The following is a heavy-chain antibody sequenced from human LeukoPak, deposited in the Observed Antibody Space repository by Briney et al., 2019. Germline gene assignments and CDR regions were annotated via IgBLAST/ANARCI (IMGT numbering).Heavy chain of an antibody. Sequence: ASVKVSRKASGYTFTSYGITWVRQAPGQGLEWMGWISAYNGNTNYAQKLQGRITMTTATSTSTAYMELRSLRSDDTAVYYCARSPFGGYSYRGSPFDYWGERRLLTVSS. CDR3: ARSPFGGYSYRGSPFDY. D-gene: IGHD3-22*01. J-gene: IGHJ4*02. CDR1: GYTFTSYG. CDR2: ISAYNGNT. V-gene: IGHV1-18*01.